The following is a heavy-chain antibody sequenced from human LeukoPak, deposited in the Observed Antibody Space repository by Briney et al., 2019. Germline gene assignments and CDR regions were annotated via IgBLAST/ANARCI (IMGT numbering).Heavy chain of an antibody. CDR2: IRIKAYGGTT. J-gene: IGHJ4*02. CDR3: TRGSCTNGVCYHFDY. Sequence: GSLRLSCTASGFTFGDYAMSWVRQAPGKGLEWVGFIRIKAYGGTTEYAASVKGRFTISRDDSKSIAYLQMNSLKTEDTAVYYCTRGSCTNGVCYHFDYWGQGTLVTVSS. V-gene: IGHV3-49*04. D-gene: IGHD2-8*01. CDR1: GFTFGDYA.